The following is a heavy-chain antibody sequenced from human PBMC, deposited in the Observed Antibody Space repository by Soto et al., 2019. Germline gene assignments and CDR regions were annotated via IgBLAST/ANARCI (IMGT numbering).Heavy chain of an antibody. CDR1: GFTFSDSA. V-gene: IGHV3-73*02. J-gene: IGHJ4*02. Sequence: EVQLVESGGGLVQPGGSLKLSCAASGFTFSDSAVHWVRQASGKGLEWIGRIRSKPYNYATAYAASVTGRFIISRDDSKNTAYLQMNSLETEDTAVYYCTRQNADYLGLGTLVTVSS. CDR3: TRQNADY. CDR2: IRSKPYNYAT.